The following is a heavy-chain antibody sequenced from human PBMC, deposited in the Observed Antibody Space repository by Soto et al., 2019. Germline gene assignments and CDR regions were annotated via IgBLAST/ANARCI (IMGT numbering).Heavy chain of an antibody. D-gene: IGHD4-17*01. CDR1: GFTFDTYA. CDR3: AHPRGYGVFDAYDF. V-gene: IGHV3-23*01. Sequence: GGSLRLSCAASGFTFDTYAMSWVRQAPGKGLEWVSAISGSGSDTYHADSVRGRFTISRDNSISTLYLQMNSLRTEDTAVYYCAHPRGYGVFDAYDFWGQGAMVTVSS. CDR2: ISGSGSDT. J-gene: IGHJ3*01.